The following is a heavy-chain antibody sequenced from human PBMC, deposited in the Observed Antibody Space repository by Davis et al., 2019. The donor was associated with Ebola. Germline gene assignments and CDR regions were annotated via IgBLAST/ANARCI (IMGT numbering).Heavy chain of an antibody. Sequence: GASLKISCAASGFVFSSYVMSWVRRAPGKGLEWVSTLGTSADTYYADSVKGRFTISRDNSKNTLHLQMNSLRVEDTAMYYCVKDTSNIWFDVWGQGTLVTVSA. J-gene: IGHJ3*01. D-gene: IGHD2/OR15-2a*01. CDR1: GFVFSSYV. V-gene: IGHV3-23*01. CDR3: VKDTSNIWFDV. CDR2: LGTSADT.